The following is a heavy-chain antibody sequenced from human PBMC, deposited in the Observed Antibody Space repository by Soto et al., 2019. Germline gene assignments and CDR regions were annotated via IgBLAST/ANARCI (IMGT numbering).Heavy chain of an antibody. V-gene: IGHV4-39*01. CDR1: GGSIRSSSYY. Sequence: SETLSLTCTVSGGSIRSSSYYWGWIRQPPGKGLEWIGSIYYSGSTYYNPSLKSRVTISVDTSKNQFSLKLSSVTAADTAVYYCARQKSVESYYYYMDVWGKGTTVTVSS. CDR2: IYYSGST. D-gene: IGHD2-15*01. CDR3: ARQKSVESYYYYMDV. J-gene: IGHJ6*03.